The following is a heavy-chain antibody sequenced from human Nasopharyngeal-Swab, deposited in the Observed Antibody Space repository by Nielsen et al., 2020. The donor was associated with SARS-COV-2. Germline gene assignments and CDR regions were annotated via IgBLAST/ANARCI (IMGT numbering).Heavy chain of an antibody. CDR3: ARPTSPYYFDY. V-gene: IGHV1-46*01. Sequence: ASVKVSCRASGYTFPSYYMHWVRHAPGQGLEWMGIINPSGGSTSYAQKFQGRVTMTRDTSTSTVYMELSSLRSEDTAVYYCARPTSPYYFDYWGQGTLVTVSS. CDR2: INPSGGST. CDR1: GYTFPSYY. J-gene: IGHJ4*02.